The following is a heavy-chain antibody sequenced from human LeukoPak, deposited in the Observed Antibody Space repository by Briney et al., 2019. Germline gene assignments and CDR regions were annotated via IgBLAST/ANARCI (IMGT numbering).Heavy chain of an antibody. Sequence: SETLSLTCTVSGVSISSYYWSWIRQPPGKGLECIGSIYTTGDTRYNPSLKSRVTISVDTSKNQFSLKLSSVTAADTAVCYCARATPVGGVRFDYWGQGTLVTVSS. D-gene: IGHD3-16*01. J-gene: IGHJ4*02. V-gene: IGHV4-4*09. CDR2: IYTTGDT. CDR1: GVSISSYY. CDR3: ARATPVGGVRFDY.